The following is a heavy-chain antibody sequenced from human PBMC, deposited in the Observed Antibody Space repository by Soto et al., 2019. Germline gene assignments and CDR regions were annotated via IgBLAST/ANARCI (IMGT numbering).Heavy chain of an antibody. V-gene: IGHV4-59*08. J-gene: IGHJ4*02. CDR2: IYYSGST. CDR1: GGSISSYY. Sequence: QVQLQESGPGLVKPSETLSLTCTVSGGSISSYYWSWIRQPPGKGLEWIGYIYYSGSTNYNPSLKGRVTISVDTSKNQFSLKLGSVTAADTAVYYCARGTRVGTVTIFGVVWGQGTLVTVSS. D-gene: IGHD4-17*01. CDR3: ARGTRVGTVTIFGVV.